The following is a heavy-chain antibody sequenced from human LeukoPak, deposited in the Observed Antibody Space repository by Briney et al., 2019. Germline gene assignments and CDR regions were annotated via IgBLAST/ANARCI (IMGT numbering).Heavy chain of an antibody. Sequence: ASVKVSCKASGGTFSSYAISWVRQAPGQGLEWMGRIIPILGIANYAQKFQGRVTITADKSTSTAYMELSSLRSEDTAVYYCARVSFSSYYYDSSGSSEGAFDIWGQGTMVTVSS. CDR3: ARVSFSSYYYDSSGSSEGAFDI. J-gene: IGHJ3*02. D-gene: IGHD3-22*01. V-gene: IGHV1-69*04. CDR2: IIPILGIA. CDR1: GGTFSSYA.